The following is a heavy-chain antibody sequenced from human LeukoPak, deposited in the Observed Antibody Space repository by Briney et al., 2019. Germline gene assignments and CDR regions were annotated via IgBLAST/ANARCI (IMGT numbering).Heavy chain of an antibody. J-gene: IGHJ4*02. D-gene: IGHD3-10*01. Sequence: SETLSLTCAVYGGSFSGYYWSWIRQPPGKGLEWIGEINHSGSTNYNPSLKSRVTISVDTSKNQFSLKLSSVTAADTAVYYCAKDREGGLDYWGQGTLVTVSS. V-gene: IGHV4-34*01. CDR3: AKDREGGLDY. CDR1: GGSFSGYY. CDR2: INHSGST.